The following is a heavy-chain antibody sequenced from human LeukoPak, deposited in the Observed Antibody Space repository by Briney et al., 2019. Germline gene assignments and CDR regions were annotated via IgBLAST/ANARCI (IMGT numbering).Heavy chain of an antibody. CDR1: GGSISSSSYY. Sequence: SETLSLTCTVSGGSISSSSYYWGWIRQPPGKGLEWIGSIYYSGSTYYNPSLKSRVTMSVDTSKNQFSLKLSSVTAADTAVYYCAREYSSSSDRYLGYWGQGTLVTVSS. V-gene: IGHV4-39*07. CDR2: IYYSGST. D-gene: IGHD6-6*01. J-gene: IGHJ4*02. CDR3: AREYSSSSDRYLGY.